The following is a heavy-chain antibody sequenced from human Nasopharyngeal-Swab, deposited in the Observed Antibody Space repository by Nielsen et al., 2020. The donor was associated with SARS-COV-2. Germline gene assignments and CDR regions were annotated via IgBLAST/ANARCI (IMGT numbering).Heavy chain of an antibody. Sequence: GSLRLSCTVSGYSISSGYYWGWIWQPPGKGLEWIGSIYHSGSTYYNPSLKSRVTISVDTSKNQFSLKLSSVTAADTAVYYCASLPWYYYYMDVWGKGTTVTVSS. J-gene: IGHJ6*03. CDR2: IYHSGST. CDR1: GYSISSGYY. CDR3: ASLPWYYYYMDV. V-gene: IGHV4-38-2*02.